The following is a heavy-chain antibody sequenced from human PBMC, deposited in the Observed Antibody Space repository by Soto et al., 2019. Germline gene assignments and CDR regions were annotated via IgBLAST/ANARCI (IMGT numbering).Heavy chain of an antibody. CDR2: IYYSGST. J-gene: IGHJ4*02. CDR3: ATSSSSSFRGCFDY. CDR1: GGSISSGDYY. Sequence: SETLSLTCTVSGGSISSGDYYWSWIRQPPGKGLEWIGYIYYSGSTYYNPSLKSRVTISVDTSKNQFSLKLSSVTAADTAVYYCATSSSSSFRGCFDYWGQGTLVTVSS. V-gene: IGHV4-30-4*01. D-gene: IGHD6-6*01.